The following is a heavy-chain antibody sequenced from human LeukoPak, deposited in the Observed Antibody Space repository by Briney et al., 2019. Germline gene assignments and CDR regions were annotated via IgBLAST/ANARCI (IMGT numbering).Heavy chain of an antibody. V-gene: IGHV1-2*02. Sequence: ASVTVSCKASGYTFTGYYMHWVRQAPGQGLEWMGWINPNSGGTNYAQKFQGRVTMTRDTSISTAYMELSSLRSEDTAVYYCARCIRGVIITAFDYWGQGTLVTVSS. J-gene: IGHJ4*02. CDR2: INPNSGGT. CDR1: GYTFTGYY. D-gene: IGHD3-10*01. CDR3: ARCIRGVIITAFDY.